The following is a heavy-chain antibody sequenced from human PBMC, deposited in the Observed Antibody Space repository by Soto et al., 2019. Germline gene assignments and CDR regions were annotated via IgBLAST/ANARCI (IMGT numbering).Heavy chain of an antibody. CDR1: GGSLSSSHW. J-gene: IGHJ6*02. CDR2: IYHSGST. D-gene: IGHD2-21*02. Sequence: RSLTCAVSGGSLSSSHWWGWVRQAPGKGLEWIGEIYHSGSTNYNPSLKSRITMSVDKSKNQFSVNLSSVTAADTAVYYCVRDADETAIVPAPWLVWGRGTMVTVSS. CDR3: VRDADETAIVPAPWLV. V-gene: IGHV4-4*02.